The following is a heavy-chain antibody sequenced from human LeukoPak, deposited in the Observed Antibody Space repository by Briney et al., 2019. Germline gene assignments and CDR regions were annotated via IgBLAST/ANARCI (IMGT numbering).Heavy chain of an antibody. CDR2: MWYDGSNK. Sequence: GRSLRLSCAASGFTFSNYGMHWVRQAPGKGLEWVAVMWYDGSNKYYTDSVKGRFTISRDNSKNTLYLQMNSLRAEDTAVYYCARAYSSSWPFDPWGQGTLVTVSS. J-gene: IGHJ5*02. CDR3: ARAYSSSWPFDP. CDR1: GFTFSNYG. V-gene: IGHV3-33*01. D-gene: IGHD6-13*01.